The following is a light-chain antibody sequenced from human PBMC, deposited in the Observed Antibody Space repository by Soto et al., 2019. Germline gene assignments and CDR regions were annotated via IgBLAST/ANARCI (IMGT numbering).Light chain of an antibody. Sequence: EIVLTQSPGTLSLSPEERATLSCRASQSVGSIYLAWYQQRPGQAPRLLIYGASNRATGIPVRFSGSGSGTDFTLTISGLEPEDFAVYYCQQYGSSSITFGQGTRLEIK. CDR3: QQYGSSSIT. CDR1: QSVGSIY. CDR2: GAS. V-gene: IGKV3-20*01. J-gene: IGKJ5*01.